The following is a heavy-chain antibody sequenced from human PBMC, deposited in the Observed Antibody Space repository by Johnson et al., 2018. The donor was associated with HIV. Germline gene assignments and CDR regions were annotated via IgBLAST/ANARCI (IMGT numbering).Heavy chain of an antibody. Sequence: QVQLVESGGGLVQPGRSLRLSCAASGFTFSSYAMHWVRQAPGKGLEWVAVISYDGSNKYYADSVKGRFTISRDNSKNTLYLQMNSLRAEDTAVYYCAREPGLVAAFDIWGQGTGVTISS. V-gene: IGHV3-30-3*01. CDR1: GFTFSSYA. D-gene: IGHD6-19*01. J-gene: IGHJ3*02. CDR3: AREPGLVAAFDI. CDR2: ISYDGSNK.